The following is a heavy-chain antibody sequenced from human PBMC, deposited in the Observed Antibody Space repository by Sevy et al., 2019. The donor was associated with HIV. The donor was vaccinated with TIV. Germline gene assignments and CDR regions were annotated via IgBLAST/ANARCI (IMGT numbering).Heavy chain of an antibody. CDR1: GYTLTELS. Sequence: ASVKVSCKVSGYTLTELSMHWVRQAPGKGLEWMGGLDPEDGETIYAQKFQGRVTMTEDTSTDTAYMELSSLRSEDTAVYYCATNSPGYSSGWYLSREVWGQGTLVTVSS. CDR3: ATNSPGYSSGWYLSREV. D-gene: IGHD6-19*01. CDR2: LDPEDGET. J-gene: IGHJ4*02. V-gene: IGHV1-24*01.